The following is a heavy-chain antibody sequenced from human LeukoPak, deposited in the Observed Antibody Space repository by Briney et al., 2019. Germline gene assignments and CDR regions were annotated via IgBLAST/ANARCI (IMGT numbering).Heavy chain of an antibody. CDR1: DYTFNTYW. CDR2: IYTGDSDT. CDR3: TRHPHITYYDILTDS. V-gene: IGHV5-51*01. D-gene: IGHD3-9*01. Sequence: GESLKISCKGSDYTFNTYWIGWVRQMPGKGLEYMGIIYTGDSDTRYSPSLQGQVTNSADKSISTAYLQWSSLRASDTAMYYCTRHPHITYYDILTDSWGQGTLVTVSS. J-gene: IGHJ4*02.